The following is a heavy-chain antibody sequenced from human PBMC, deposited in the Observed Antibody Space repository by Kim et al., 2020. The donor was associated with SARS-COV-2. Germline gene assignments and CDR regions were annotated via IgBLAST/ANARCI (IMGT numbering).Heavy chain of an antibody. J-gene: IGHJ4*02. V-gene: IGHV3-7*01. CDR2: IKQDGSEK. D-gene: IGHD3-10*01. CDR1: GFSLRTYW. Sequence: GGSLRLSCEVSGFSLRTYWMTWVRQTPGKGLEWVANIKQDGSEKYYVDSVKGRFTISRDNAKNSLYLQMNSLRAEDTALYYCARGVRYGSGSRGFSVYWGQGTLVTVSS. CDR3: ARGVRYGSGSRGFSVY.